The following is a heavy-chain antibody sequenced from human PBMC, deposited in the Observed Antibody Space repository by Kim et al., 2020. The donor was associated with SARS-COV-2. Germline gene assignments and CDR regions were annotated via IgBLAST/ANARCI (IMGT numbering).Heavy chain of an antibody. V-gene: IGHV3-64D*09. J-gene: IGHJ4*02. CDR2: IPSNGGSA. D-gene: IGHD6-6*01. CDR3: VRSSGEYYFDY. CDR1: GFTFSSFA. Sequence: GGTLRLSCSASGFTFSSFAMHWVRQPPGKGLEYVSGIPSNGGSAYYVDSVKGRFTISRDNSKNTLYLQMSSLRAEDTAVYYCVRSSGEYYFDYWGQGTLVTVSS.